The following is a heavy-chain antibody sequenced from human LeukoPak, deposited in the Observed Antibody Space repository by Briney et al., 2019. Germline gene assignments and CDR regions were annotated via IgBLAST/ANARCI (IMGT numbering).Heavy chain of an antibody. D-gene: IGHD6-6*01. J-gene: IGHJ4*02. V-gene: IGHV3-33*06. CDR1: GFTFSSYG. CDR2: IWYDGSNK. CDR3: AKRGSSSLFDY. Sequence: PGRSLKLSCAASGFTFSSYGMHWVRQAPGKGLEWVAVIWYDGSNKYYADSVKGRFTISRDNSKNTLYLQMNSLRAEDTAVYYCAKRGSSSLFDYWGQGTLVTVSS.